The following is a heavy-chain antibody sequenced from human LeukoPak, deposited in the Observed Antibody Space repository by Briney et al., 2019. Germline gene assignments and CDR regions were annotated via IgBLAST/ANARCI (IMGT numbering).Heavy chain of an antibody. V-gene: IGHV4-34*01. D-gene: IGHD1-26*01. Sequence: SETLSLTCAVYGGSFSGYYWSWIRQPPGKGLEWIGEVNHSGSTNYNPSLKSRVTISVDTSKNQFSLKLSSVTAADTAVYYCASTNSGRLDYWGQGTLVTVSS. CDR3: ASTNSGRLDY. CDR1: GGSFSGYY. J-gene: IGHJ4*02. CDR2: VNHSGST.